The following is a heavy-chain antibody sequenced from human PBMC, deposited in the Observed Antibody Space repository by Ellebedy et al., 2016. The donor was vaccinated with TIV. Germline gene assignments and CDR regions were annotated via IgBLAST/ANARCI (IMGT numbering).Heavy chain of an antibody. CDR1: GYRFTSYW. CDR3: ATHYGGGGHDGFDI. J-gene: IGHJ3*02. Sequence: GESLKISCQGSGYRFTSYWIGWVRQMPGKGLEWMGIIYPGDDDTKYSPSFQGQVTISADKSSSTAYLQWSSLKASDTAMYYCATHYGGGGHDGFDIWGQGTTVIVSS. D-gene: IGHD4-23*01. V-gene: IGHV5-51*01. CDR2: IYPGDDDT.